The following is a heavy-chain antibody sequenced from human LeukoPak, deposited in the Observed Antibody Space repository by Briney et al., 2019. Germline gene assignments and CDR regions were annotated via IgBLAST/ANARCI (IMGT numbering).Heavy chain of an antibody. CDR1: GGLITSTIHY. J-gene: IGHJ5*02. D-gene: IGHD5-18*01. Sequence: SETLSLTCSVSGGLITSTIHYWAWIRQPPGQGLEWIASIYYTGITYYNASLESRVTMCVDTSRNQFSLRLSSVSAADTSVYYCARQDTAEISWFDPWGQGTLVTVSS. V-gene: IGHV4-39*01. CDR3: ARQDTAEISWFDP. CDR2: IYYTGIT.